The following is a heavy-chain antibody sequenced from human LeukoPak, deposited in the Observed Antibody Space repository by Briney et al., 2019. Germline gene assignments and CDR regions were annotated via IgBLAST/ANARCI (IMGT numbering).Heavy chain of an antibody. J-gene: IGHJ6*02. Sequence: PGGSLRLSCAASGFTFSSYSMNWVRQAPGKGLEWVSSISSSSSYIYYADSVKGRFTISRDNAKNSLYLQMNSLRAEDTAVYYCARGRVPAAALPYYGMDVWDQGTTVTVSS. CDR3: ARGRVPAAALPYYGMDV. V-gene: IGHV3-21*01. D-gene: IGHD2-2*01. CDR1: GFTFSSYS. CDR2: ISSSSSYI.